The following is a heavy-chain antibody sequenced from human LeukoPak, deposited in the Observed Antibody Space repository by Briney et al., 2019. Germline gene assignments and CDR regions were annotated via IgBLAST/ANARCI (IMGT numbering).Heavy chain of an antibody. V-gene: IGHV4-34*01. CDR2: INYSGST. J-gene: IGHJ1*01. D-gene: IGHD2-15*01. Sequence: SETLSLTCAVYGGSFSGYYWSWIRQPPGKGLEWIGEINYSGSTNYNPSLKSRVTISVDTSKNQSSLKLSSVTAADTAVYYCARPLGYCSGGSCYAYFQHWGQGTLVTVSS. CDR3: ARPLGYCSGGSCYAYFQH. CDR1: GGSFSGYY.